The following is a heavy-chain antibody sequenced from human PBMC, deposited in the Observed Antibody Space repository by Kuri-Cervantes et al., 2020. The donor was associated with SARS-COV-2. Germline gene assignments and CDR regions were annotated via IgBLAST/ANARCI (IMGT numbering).Heavy chain of an antibody. Sequence: LSLTCAASGFTFSSYGMHWVRQAPGKGLEWVAVISYDGSNKYYADSVKGRFTISRDNSKNTLYLQMNSLRAEDTAVYYCASGTGTSTWGQGTLVTVSS. CDR1: GFTFSSYG. D-gene: IGHD1-1*01. J-gene: IGHJ5*02. V-gene: IGHV3-30*03. CDR3: ASGTGTST. CDR2: ISYDGSNK.